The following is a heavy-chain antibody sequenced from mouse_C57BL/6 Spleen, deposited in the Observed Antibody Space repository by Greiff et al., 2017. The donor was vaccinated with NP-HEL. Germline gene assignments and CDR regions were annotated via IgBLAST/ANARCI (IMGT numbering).Heavy chain of an antibody. D-gene: IGHD2-2*01. CDR1: GFNIKDYY. Sequence: EVQLQQSGAELVRPGASVKLSCTASGFNIKDYYMHWVKQRPEQGLEWIGRIDPEDGDTEYAPKFQGKATMTADTSSNTAYLQLSSLTSEDTAVYYCTPYGYPYYYAMDYWGQGTSVTVSS. CDR2: IDPEDGDT. CDR3: TPYGYPYYYAMDY. V-gene: IGHV14-1*01. J-gene: IGHJ4*01.